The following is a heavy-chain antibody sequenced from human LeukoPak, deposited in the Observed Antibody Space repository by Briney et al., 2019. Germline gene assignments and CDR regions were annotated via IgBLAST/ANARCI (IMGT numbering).Heavy chain of an antibody. Sequence: SETLSLTCTVSGGSISSSSYYWGWIRQPPGKGLEWIGSIYYSGSTYYNPSPKSRVTISVDTSKNEFSLKLSSVTAAGTAVYYLCRSSKGFRGFSFYFWGQGTMVTVSS. CDR1: GGSISSSSYY. CDR3: CRSSKGFRGFSFYF. V-gene: IGHV4-39*07. D-gene: IGHD3-16*01. CDR2: IYYSGST. J-gene: IGHJ3*01.